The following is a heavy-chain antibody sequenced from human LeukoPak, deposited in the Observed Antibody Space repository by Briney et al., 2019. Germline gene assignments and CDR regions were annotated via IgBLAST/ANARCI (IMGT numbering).Heavy chain of an antibody. D-gene: IGHD4/OR15-4a*01. J-gene: IGHJ4*02. CDR2: IYYDDRT. Sequence: PGGSLRLSCTVSGFTVSDNSMSWVRQAPGKGLEWVSFIYYDDRTHYSDSVKGRFTISRDNSKNTLYLQMNSLRAEDTAVYYCARRAGAYSHPYDYWGQGTLVTVSS. V-gene: IGHV3-53*01. CDR1: GFTVSDNS. CDR3: ARRAGAYSHPYDY.